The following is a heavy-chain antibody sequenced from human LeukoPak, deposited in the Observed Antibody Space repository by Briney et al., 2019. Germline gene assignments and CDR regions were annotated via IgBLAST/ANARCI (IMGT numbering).Heavy chain of an antibody. CDR3: AKDRTTAARIFDY. CDR1: GFTFNNYA. J-gene: IGHJ4*02. Sequence: GGSLRLSCAASGFTFNNYAMNWVRQAPGKGLEWVSGIHSSDGSTYYTDSVKGRFTISRDNSKNTLYLQMNSLRAEDTAVYYCAKDRTTAARIFDYWGQGTLVTVSS. V-gene: IGHV3-23*01. D-gene: IGHD6-6*01. CDR2: IHSSDGST.